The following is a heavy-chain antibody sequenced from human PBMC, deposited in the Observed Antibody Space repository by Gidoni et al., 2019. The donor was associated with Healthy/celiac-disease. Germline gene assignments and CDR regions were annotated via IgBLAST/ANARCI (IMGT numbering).Heavy chain of an antibody. CDR2: ISGSGGST. Sequence: EVQLLESGGGLVQPGGSLRLSCAASGFTFSSYAMSWVRQAPGKGLEWVSAISGSGGSTYYADSVKGRFTISRNNSKNTLYLQMNSLRAEDTAVYYCAKSPRASYYYYGMDVWGQGTTVTVSS. CDR3: AKSPRASYYYYGMDV. V-gene: IGHV3-23*01. CDR1: GFTFSSYA. J-gene: IGHJ6*02.